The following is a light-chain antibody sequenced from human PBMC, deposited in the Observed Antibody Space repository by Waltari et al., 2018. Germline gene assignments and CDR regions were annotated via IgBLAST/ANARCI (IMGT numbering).Light chain of an antibody. CDR2: DAS. CDR3: QQFHALPFS. CDR1: HDISDH. V-gene: IGKV1-33*01. J-gene: IGKJ3*01. Sequence: DIQMTQSPSSLSASVGDRITITCQASHDISDHINWYQHKPGKAPNLVIYDASNLEKGVTSRFSGSGSGTEFTFTINNVQPEDSATFYCQQFHALPFSFGPGTKV.